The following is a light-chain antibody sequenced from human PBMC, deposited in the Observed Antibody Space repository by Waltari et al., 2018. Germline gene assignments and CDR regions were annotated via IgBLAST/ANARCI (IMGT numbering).Light chain of an antibody. CDR1: SGSIASNY. CDR2: EDN. CDR3: QSYDSSNRWV. J-gene: IGLJ3*02. V-gene: IGLV6-57*01. Sequence: NFMLTQPHSVSESPGKTVTISCTRSSGSIASNYVQWSQQRPGSSPTTVIYEDNQRPSGVPDRFSGSSDSSSNSASLTISGLKTEDEADYYCQSYDSSNRWVFGGGTKLTVL.